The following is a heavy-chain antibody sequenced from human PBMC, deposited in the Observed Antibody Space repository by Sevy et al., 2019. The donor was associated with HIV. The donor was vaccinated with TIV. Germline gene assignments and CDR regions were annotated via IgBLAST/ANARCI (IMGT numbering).Heavy chain of an antibody. CDR1: GFTFSSYG. CDR3: ASFGYSYGSVDYYYGMDV. J-gene: IGHJ6*02. CDR2: ISYDGSNK. Sequence: GGSLRLSCAASGFTFSSYGMHWVRQAPGKGLEWVAVISYDGSNKYYADSVKGRFTMSRDNSKNTLYLQMNSLRAEDTAVYYCASFGYSYGSVDYYYGMDVWGQGTTVTVSS. V-gene: IGHV3-30*03. D-gene: IGHD5-18*01.